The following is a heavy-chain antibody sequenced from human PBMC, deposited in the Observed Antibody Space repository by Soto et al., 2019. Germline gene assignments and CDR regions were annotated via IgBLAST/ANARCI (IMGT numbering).Heavy chain of an antibody. CDR3: ARAHCSGGSCYSVQHWFDP. V-gene: IGHV4-4*02. D-gene: IGHD2-15*01. CDR2: MYHSGST. CDR1: GGSISSSNW. J-gene: IGHJ5*02. Sequence: QVQLRESGPGLVKPSGTLSLTCAVSGGSISSSNWWSWVRQPPGKGLEWIGEMYHSGSTNHNPSLKSRVTISVDKSKNQFSLKLSSVTAADTAVYYCARAHCSGGSCYSVQHWFDPWGQGTLVTVSS.